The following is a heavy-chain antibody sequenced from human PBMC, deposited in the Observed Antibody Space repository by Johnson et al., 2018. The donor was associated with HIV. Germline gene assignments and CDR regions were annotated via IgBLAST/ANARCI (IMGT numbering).Heavy chain of an antibody. Sequence: VQLVESGGGVVRPGGSLRLSCAASGFTFDDYGMSWVRQAPGKGLEWVADIKCDGSEKYYVDSVKGRLTISRDNAKNSLYLQMNSLRVEDTAVYYCGRVADYDDSSAVLNAFDSWGQGTMVTVAS. V-gene: IGHV3-7*01. J-gene: IGHJ3*02. CDR2: IKCDGSEK. D-gene: IGHD4-17*01. CDR1: GFTFDDYG. CDR3: GRVADYDDSSAVLNAFDS.